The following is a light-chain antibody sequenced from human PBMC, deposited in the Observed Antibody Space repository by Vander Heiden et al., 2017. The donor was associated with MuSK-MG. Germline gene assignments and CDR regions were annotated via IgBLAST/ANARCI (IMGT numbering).Light chain of an antibody. V-gene: IGLV1-44*01. J-gene: IGLJ2*01. CDR1: SSSIGSNT. Sequence: QSVLTQPPPASGTPGQRVTITCSGSSSSIGSNTVTWYQHLPGTAPKLLIYSNNPRRSGVPDRFSGSKYGTSASLAINGLQSEDEADYYCAAWDDSLNGVVFGGGTKLTVL. CDR2: SNN. CDR3: AAWDDSLNGVV.